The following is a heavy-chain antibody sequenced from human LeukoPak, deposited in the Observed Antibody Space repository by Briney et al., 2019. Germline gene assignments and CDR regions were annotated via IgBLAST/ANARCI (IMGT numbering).Heavy chain of an antibody. Sequence: SQTLSLTCTVSGGSISSGGYYWSWIRQHPGKGLEWIGYIYYSGSTYYNPSLKSRVTISVDTSKNHISLRMSSVTAADTAVYYCARHPSMTTAFFDYWGQGTLVTVSS. CDR1: GGSISSGGYY. D-gene: IGHD4-17*01. V-gene: IGHV4-31*03. J-gene: IGHJ4*02. CDR2: IYYSGST. CDR3: ARHPSMTTAFFDY.